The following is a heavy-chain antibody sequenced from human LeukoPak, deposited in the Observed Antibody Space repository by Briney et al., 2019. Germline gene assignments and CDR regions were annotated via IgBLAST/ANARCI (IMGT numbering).Heavy chain of an antibody. D-gene: IGHD2/OR15-2a*01. J-gene: IGHJ4*02. CDR1: GFTFSSYG. CDR2: ISSDGSTT. Sequence: GGSLRLSCAASGFTFSSYGMHWVRQAPGKGLVWVSRISSDGSTTIYADSVKGRFTISRDNAKNTLYLQMNSLRAEDTAVYYCARDFSAGVDYWGQGTLVTVSS. CDR3: ARDFSAGVDY. V-gene: IGHV3-74*01.